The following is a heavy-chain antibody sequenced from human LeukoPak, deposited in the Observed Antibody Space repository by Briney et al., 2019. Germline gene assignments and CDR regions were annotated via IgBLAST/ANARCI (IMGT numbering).Heavy chain of an antibody. D-gene: IGHD3-22*01. J-gene: IGHJ3*02. CDR3: ARDSFPGRYYEGAFDI. V-gene: IGHV1-2*02. Sequence: ASVKVSCKASGYTFTGYYMHWVRQAPGQGLEWMGWINPNSGGTNYTQKFQGRVTMTRDTSISTAYMELSRLRSDDTAVYYCARDSFPGRYYEGAFDIWGQGTMVTVSS. CDR1: GYTFTGYY. CDR2: INPNSGGT.